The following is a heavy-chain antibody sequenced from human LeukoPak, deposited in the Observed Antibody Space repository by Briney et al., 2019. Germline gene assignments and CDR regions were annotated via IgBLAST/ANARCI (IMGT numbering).Heavy chain of an antibody. D-gene: IGHD6-6*01. J-gene: IGHJ6*03. CDR3: ARVRKGAARPDYYYMDV. CDR2: IYSGGST. Sequence: GGSLRLSCAASGFTVSSNYMSWVRQAPGKGLEWISVIYSGGSTYYADSVKGRFTISRDNSKNTLYLQMNSLRAEDTAVYYCARVRKGAARPDYYYMDVWGKGTTVTVSS. V-gene: IGHV3-53*05. CDR1: GFTVSSNY.